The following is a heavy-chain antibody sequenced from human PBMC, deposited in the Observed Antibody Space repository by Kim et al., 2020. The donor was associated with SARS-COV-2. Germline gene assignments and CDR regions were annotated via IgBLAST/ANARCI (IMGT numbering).Heavy chain of an antibody. CDR1: GYTFTGYY. D-gene: IGHD5-12*01. Sequence: ASVKVSCKASGYTFTGYYMHWVRQAPGQGLEWMGWINPNSGGTNYAQKFQGRVTMTRDTSISTAYMELSRLRSDDTAVYYCARDLVVGIVATIGFDYWGQGTLVTVSS. CDR2: INPNSGGT. V-gene: IGHV1-2*02. J-gene: IGHJ4*02. CDR3: ARDLVVGIVATIGFDY.